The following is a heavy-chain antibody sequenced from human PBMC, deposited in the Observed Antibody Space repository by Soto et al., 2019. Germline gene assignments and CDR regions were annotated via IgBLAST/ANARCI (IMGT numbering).Heavy chain of an antibody. CDR1: GFSFGSYA. Sequence: GGSGLSCAASGFSFGSYALSWVRQAPGKGLEWVSTISGSDGKTFYADSVKGRFSISRDTSQSTLYLQMNSLRADDTAMYYCARWSYLDYWGQGTRVTVSS. CDR2: ISGSDGKT. J-gene: IGHJ4*02. D-gene: IGHD3-3*01. V-gene: IGHV3-23*01. CDR3: ARWSYLDY.